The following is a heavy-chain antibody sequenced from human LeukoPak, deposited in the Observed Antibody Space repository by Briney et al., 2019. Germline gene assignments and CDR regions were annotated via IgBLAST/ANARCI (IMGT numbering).Heavy chain of an antibody. CDR2: ISSSGSTI. Sequence: GGSLRLSRAASGFTFSSYEMNWVRQAPGKGLEWVSYISSSGSTIYYADSVKGRFTISRDNAKNSLYLQMNGLRAEDTAVYYCASHMLWFGELSPFAFDIWGQGIMVTVSS. J-gene: IGHJ3*02. CDR1: GFTFSSYE. D-gene: IGHD3-10*01. V-gene: IGHV3-48*03. CDR3: ASHMLWFGELSPFAFDI.